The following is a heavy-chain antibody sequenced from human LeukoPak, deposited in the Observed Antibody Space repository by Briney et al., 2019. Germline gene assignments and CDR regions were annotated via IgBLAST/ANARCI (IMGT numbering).Heavy chain of an antibody. CDR1: GFTFSLYW. J-gene: IGHJ4*02. CDR2: IKQDGTEK. V-gene: IGHV3-7*01. Sequence: GGSLRLSCAASGFTFSLYWMSWVRQAPGKGLEWVANIKQDGTEKYYVDSVKGRLTISRDNAKNSLYLQMNSLRAEDTAVYYCARASSSWYYFDYWGQGTLVTVSS. D-gene: IGHD6-13*01. CDR3: ARASSSWYYFDY.